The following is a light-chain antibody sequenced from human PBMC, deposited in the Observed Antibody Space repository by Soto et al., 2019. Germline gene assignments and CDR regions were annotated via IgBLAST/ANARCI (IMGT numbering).Light chain of an antibody. J-gene: IGKJ1*01. CDR3: QQRSNWPRT. CDR1: DSISTN. Sequence: IEMTQSPATLFLAPGERVALFRGASDSISTNLPWYQQKAGQAPRLLIYGASTRATGIPARFSGSGSGTEFTLTISGLQSEDFAVYYCQQRSNWPRTFGQGTKVDIK. CDR2: GAS. V-gene: IGKV3-15*01.